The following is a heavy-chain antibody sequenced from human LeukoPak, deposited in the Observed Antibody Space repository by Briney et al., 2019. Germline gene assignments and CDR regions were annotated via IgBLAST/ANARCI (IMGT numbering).Heavy chain of an antibody. D-gene: IGHD4-17*01. CDR2: LHHSGST. CDR3: ARSTTVTTFDAFDI. V-gene: IGHV4-38-2*01. CDR1: GYSISSGYY. Sequence: SETLSLTCDVSGYSISSGYYWGWIRQPPGKGLEWIGSLHHSGSTDYNPSLKSRVTISVDTSKNQFSLKLSSVTAADTAVYYCARSTTVTTFDAFDIWGQGTMVTVSS. J-gene: IGHJ3*02.